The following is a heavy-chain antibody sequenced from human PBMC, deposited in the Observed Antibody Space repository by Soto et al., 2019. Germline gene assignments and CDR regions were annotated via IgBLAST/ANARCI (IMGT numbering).Heavy chain of an antibody. CDR2: ISWNSGSI. D-gene: IGHD6-13*01. CDR1: GFTVDDYA. J-gene: IGHJ3*02. Sequence: GGSLRLSCAASGFTVDDYAMHWVRQAPGKGLEWVSGISWNSGSIGYADSVKGRFTISRDNAKNSLYLQMNSLRAEDTALYYCAKDQIAAAGHDAFDIWGQGTMVTVSS. CDR3: AKDQIAAAGHDAFDI. V-gene: IGHV3-9*01.